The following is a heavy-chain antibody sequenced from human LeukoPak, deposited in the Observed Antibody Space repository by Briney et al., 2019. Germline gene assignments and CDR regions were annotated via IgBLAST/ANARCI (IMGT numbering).Heavy chain of an antibody. CDR2: NKSNVAGGTT. Sequence: GGSLRLSCAASGFTFSNAWMNWIRQEPVKGLELVDRNKSNVAGGTTDDAAPVSDRFTISRDDSKNTLHLQMNSLKTEDTAVFYCAKRSGYITCWCFDFWGHGTLVTVSS. V-gene: IGHV3-15*01. CDR3: AKRSGYITCWCFDF. J-gene: IGHJ4*01. CDR1: GFTFSNAW. D-gene: IGHD5-12*01.